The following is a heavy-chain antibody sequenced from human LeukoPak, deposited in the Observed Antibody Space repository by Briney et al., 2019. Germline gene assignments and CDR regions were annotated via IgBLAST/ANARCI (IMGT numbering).Heavy chain of an antibody. V-gene: IGHV3-30*18. CDR3: AKDRGYSYGWLDAFDI. J-gene: IGHJ3*02. CDR1: GFTFTSYG. CDR2: VSYDGGNQ. Sequence: GRSLRLSCEASGFTFTSYGVHWVRQAPGKGLEWVSVVSYDGGNQYYADSVKGRFTISRDNAKNSLYLQMNSLRAEDTALYYCAKDRGYSYGWLDAFDIWGQGTMVTVSS. D-gene: IGHD5-18*01.